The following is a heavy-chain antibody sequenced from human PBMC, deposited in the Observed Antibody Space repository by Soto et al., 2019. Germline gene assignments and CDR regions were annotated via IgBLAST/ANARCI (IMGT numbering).Heavy chain of an antibody. CDR2: ISSSSSYI. J-gene: IGHJ4*02. V-gene: IGHV3-21*01. Sequence: EVQLVESGGGLVKPGGSLRLSCAASGFTFSSYSMNWVRQAPGKGLEWVSSISSSSSYIYYADSVKGRFTISRDNAKNSLYLQMNSLRAEDTSVYYCARDPVNGGSEGSGYWGQGTLVNGSS. CDR3: ARDPVNGGSEGSGY. D-gene: IGHD2-8*01. CDR1: GFTFSSYS.